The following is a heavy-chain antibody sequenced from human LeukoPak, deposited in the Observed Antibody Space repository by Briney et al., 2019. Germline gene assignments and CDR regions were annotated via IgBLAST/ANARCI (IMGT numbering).Heavy chain of an antibody. CDR2: IIPIFGTA. CDR3: SKTRTGDGYKSYYYYYMDV. D-gene: IGHD5-24*01. J-gene: IGHJ6*03. V-gene: IGHV1-69*06. Sequence: GASVKISCNASGGTFSSYAISWVRRATGQGVEWMGGIIPIFGTATYAQKFQDSVTITADKSTSSAYIVQSSLRSAYTAVFYCSKTRTGDGYKSYYYYYMDVWGKGTTVTVSS. CDR1: GGTFSSYA.